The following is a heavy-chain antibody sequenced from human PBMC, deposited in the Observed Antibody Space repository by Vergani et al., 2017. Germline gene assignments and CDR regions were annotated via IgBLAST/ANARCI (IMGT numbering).Heavy chain of an antibody. V-gene: IGHV3-11*06. D-gene: IGHD3-10*01. CDR3: ARDLWFGELSTDY. J-gene: IGHJ4*02. CDR1: GFTFSDYY. Sequence: QVQLVESGGGLVKPGGSLRLSCAASGFTFSDYYMSWIRQAPGKGLEWVSYISSSSSYTNYADSVKGRFTISRDNAKNSLYLQMNSLRAEDTAVYYCARDLWFGELSTDYWGQGTLVTVSS. CDR2: ISSSSSYT.